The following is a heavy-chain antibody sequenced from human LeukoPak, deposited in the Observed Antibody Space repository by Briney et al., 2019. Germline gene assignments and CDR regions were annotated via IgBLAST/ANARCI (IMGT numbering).Heavy chain of an antibody. CDR1: GGSISSYY. CDR2: IYYSGST. D-gene: IGHD1-26*01. J-gene: IGHJ4*02. Sequence: KTSETLSLTCTVSGGSISSYYWSWIRQPPGKGLEWIGYIYYSGSTNYNPSLKSRVTISVDTSKNQFSLKLSSVTAADTAVYYCARDRSYGDFDYWGQGTLVTLSS. V-gene: IGHV4-59*01. CDR3: ARDRSYGDFDY.